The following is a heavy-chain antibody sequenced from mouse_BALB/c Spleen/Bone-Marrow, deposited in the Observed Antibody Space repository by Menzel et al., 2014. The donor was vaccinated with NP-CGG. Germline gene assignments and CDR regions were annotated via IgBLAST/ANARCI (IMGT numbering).Heavy chain of an antibody. Sequence: EVKLVESGGGLVQPGGSLRLSCAASGFTLTDYYISWVRQPPGKALEWLGFIRNKVKGYTTDYSASVKGRFTISRDNSQSISYLQMNTLRAEDSATYYCARDENVGIYWYFDVWGAGTTVTVSS. CDR2: IRNKVKGYTT. CDR3: ARDENVGIYWYFDV. J-gene: IGHJ1*01. V-gene: IGHV7-3*02. CDR1: GFTLTDYY.